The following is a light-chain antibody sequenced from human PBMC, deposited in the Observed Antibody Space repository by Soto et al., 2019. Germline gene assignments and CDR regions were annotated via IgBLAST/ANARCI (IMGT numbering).Light chain of an antibody. V-gene: IGLV2-14*01. CDR3: SSYRNTGTLVE. CDR1: SSDVGGYNH. CDR2: DVS. Sequence: QSALTQPASVSGSPGQSITISCTGTSSDVGGYNHVSWYQQHPGKAPELIIYDVSNRPSGISNRFSGSKSGNTASLTISGLQAEDEADYYCSSYRNTGTLVEFGGGTKVTVL. J-gene: IGLJ2*01.